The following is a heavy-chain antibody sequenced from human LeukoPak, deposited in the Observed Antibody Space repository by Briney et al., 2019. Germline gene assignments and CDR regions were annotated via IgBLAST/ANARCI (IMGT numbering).Heavy chain of an antibody. CDR2: IYYSGST. J-gene: IGHJ4*02. CDR1: GGSISSYY. D-gene: IGHD2-21*02. Sequence: SETLSLTCTVSGGSISSYYWSWIRQPPGKGLEWIGYIYYSGSTNYNPSLKSRVTISVDTSKNQFSLKLSSVTAADTAVYYCARTTDWYYQLDYWGQGTLVTVSS. V-gene: IGHV4-59*01. CDR3: ARTTDWYYQLDY.